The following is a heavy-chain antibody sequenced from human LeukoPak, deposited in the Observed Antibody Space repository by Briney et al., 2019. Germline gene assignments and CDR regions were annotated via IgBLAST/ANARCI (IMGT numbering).Heavy chain of an antibody. CDR3: ARDSGSYHFDSC. Sequence: PGGSLRLFCAASGFTFSNYWMGWVRQAPGKGLEWVANIKQDGSQKYFGDSVKGRFTISRDNAENSLFLQMSSLRDEDTAVYYCARDSGSYHFDSCWGQGTLVTVSS. CDR2: IKQDGSQK. CDR1: GFTFSNYW. D-gene: IGHD1-26*01. J-gene: IGHJ4*02. V-gene: IGHV3-7*01.